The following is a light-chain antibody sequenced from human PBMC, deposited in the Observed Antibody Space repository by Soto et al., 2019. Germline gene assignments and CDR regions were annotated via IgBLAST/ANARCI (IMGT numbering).Light chain of an antibody. Sequence: EIVLTQSPVTLSLSPGERATLSCRASQSVSSSYLAWYQQKPGQAPRLLIYSASTWATGIPARFSGSGSGTEFTLTIGSLQSEDFAIYYCQQYNMWPITFGQGTRLEIK. CDR2: SAS. CDR3: QQYNMWPIT. CDR1: QSVSSSY. V-gene: IGKV3-15*01. J-gene: IGKJ5*01.